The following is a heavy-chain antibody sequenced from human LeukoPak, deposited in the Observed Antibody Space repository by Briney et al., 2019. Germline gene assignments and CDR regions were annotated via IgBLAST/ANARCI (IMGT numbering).Heavy chain of an antibody. CDR3: ARLGWYDNGGLIFDY. Sequence: SQTLSLTCAISGDSVSSINACWNWIMQSPSRGLVWLVRIYYRSKWYNDYALSVKSRITINPDTSKNQFSLQLSSVTPEDTAVYYCARLGWYDNGGLIFDYWGQGTLVTVSS. J-gene: IGHJ4*02. CDR2: IYYRSKWYN. CDR1: GDSVSSINAC. D-gene: IGHD3-22*01. V-gene: IGHV6-1*01.